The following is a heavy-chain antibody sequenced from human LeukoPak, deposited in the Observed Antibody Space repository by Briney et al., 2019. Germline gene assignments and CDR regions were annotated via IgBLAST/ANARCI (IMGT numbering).Heavy chain of an antibody. Sequence: ASVKVSCKASGYTFTSYGISWVRQAPGQGLEWMGWISAYNGNTNYAQKLQGRATMTTDTSTSTAYMELRSLRSDDTAVYYCARDHHYYGSGSQPSDYWGQGTLVTVSS. CDR3: ARDHHYYGSGSQPSDY. J-gene: IGHJ4*02. CDR2: ISAYNGNT. CDR1: GYTFTSYG. V-gene: IGHV1-18*01. D-gene: IGHD3-10*01.